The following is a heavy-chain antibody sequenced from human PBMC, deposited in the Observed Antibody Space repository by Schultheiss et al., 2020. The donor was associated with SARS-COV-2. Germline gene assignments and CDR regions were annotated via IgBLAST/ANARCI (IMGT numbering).Heavy chain of an antibody. Sequence: GESLKISCAASGFTFSSYEMNWVRQAPGKGLEWVSYISSSGSTIYYADSVKGRFTISRDNAKNSLYLQMNSLRAEDTAVYYCARDSPWLRTYYYYGMDVWGQGTTVTVSS. CDR2: ISSSGSTI. V-gene: IGHV3-48*03. J-gene: IGHJ6*02. CDR3: ARDSPWLRTYYYYGMDV. D-gene: IGHD5-12*01. CDR1: GFTFSSYE.